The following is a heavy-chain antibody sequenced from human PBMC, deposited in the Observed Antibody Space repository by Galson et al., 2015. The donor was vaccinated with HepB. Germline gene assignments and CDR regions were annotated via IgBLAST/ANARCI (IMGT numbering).Heavy chain of an antibody. CDR2: ISSSSSTI. Sequence: SLRLSCAASGFTFSSYSMNWVRQAPGKGLEWVSYISSSSSTIYYADSVKGRFTISRDNAKNSLYLQMNSLRADDTAVYYCALGLGLEYYDFWRDYYYGMDVWGQGTTVTVSS. D-gene: IGHD3-3*01. V-gene: IGHV3-48*04. J-gene: IGHJ6*02. CDR1: GFTFSSYS. CDR3: ALGLGLEYYDFWRDYYYGMDV.